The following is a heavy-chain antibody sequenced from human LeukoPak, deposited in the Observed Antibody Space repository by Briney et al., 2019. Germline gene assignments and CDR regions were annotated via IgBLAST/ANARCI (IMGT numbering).Heavy chain of an antibody. Sequence: ASVKVSCKASGYTFTSYYIHWVRQAPGQGLEWVGIINPSGGSTSYAQKFQGGVTMTRDTSTSTVYMELSSLRSDDTAVYYCARSRTMSDYWGQGTLVTVSS. V-gene: IGHV1-46*01. CDR3: ARSRTMSDY. D-gene: IGHD5-24*01. CDR2: INPSGGST. J-gene: IGHJ4*02. CDR1: GYTFTSYY.